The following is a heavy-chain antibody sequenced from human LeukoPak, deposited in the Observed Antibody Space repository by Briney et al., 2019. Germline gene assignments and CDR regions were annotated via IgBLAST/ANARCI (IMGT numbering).Heavy chain of an antibody. CDR2: ISYDGSNK. V-gene: IGHV3-30*18. CDR1: GFTFSSYG. CDR3: AKDPAYCSGGSCYSGYYYGMDV. D-gene: IGHD2-15*01. J-gene: IGHJ6*02. Sequence: GGSLRLSCAASGFTFSSYGMHWVRQAPGKGLEWVAVISYDGSNKYYADSVKGRFTISRDNSKNTLHLQMNSLRAEDTAVYYCAKDPAYCSGGSCYSGYYYGMDVWGQGTTVTVSS.